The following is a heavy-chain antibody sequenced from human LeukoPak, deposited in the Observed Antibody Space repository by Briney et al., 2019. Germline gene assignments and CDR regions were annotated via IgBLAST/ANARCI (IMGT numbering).Heavy chain of an antibody. Sequence: PSETLSLTCAVSGGSISSSNWWSWVRLPPGKGLEWIGEIYHSGSTNYNPSLKSRVTISVDKSKNQFSLKLSSVTAADTAVYYCARDLVAVAGYYYYGMDVWGQGTTVTVSS. D-gene: IGHD6-19*01. J-gene: IGHJ6*02. CDR3: ARDLVAVAGYYYYGMDV. V-gene: IGHV4-4*02. CDR2: IYHSGST. CDR1: GGSISSSNW.